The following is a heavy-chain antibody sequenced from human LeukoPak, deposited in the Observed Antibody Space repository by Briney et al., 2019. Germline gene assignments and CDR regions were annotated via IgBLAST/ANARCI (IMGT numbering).Heavy chain of an antibody. V-gene: IGHV4-59*01. D-gene: IGHD3-3*01. CDR1: GGSISSYY. J-gene: IGHJ6*03. Sequence: SETLSLTCTVSGGSISSYYWSWIRQPPGKGLEWIGYIYYSGSTNYNPSLKSRVTISVDTSKNQFSLKLSSVTAADTAVYYCARDQGRNYDFWSGYYTSYYYMDVWGKGTTVTVSS. CDR2: IYYSGST. CDR3: ARDQGRNYDFWSGYYTSYYYMDV.